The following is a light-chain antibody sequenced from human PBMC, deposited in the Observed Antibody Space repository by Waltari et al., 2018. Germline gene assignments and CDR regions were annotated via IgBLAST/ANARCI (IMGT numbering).Light chain of an antibody. CDR1: TGSVTSDCY. CDR3: LLYYGGPWV. CDR2: STS. V-gene: IGLV7-43*01. Sequence: QTVVTQEPPPTASPRGTVAPTSSSSTGSVTSDCYPNCFQQKPAQAPRPLIHSTSGSSPWTPTLFSGSLLGDKAALTLSGVQPEDEADYYCLLYYGGPWVFGGGTKVTVL. J-gene: IGLJ3*02.